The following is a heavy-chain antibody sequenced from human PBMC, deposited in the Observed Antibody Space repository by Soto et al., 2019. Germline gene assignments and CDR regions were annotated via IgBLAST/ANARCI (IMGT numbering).Heavy chain of an antibody. CDR2: TYYSGTT. CDR3: ARRYGDQFDY. Sequence: QVQLQESGPGLVKPSETLSLTCTVSGGSISSYYWSWIRQPPGKGLEWIGYTYYSGTTNYNPSLKSRVTISVDTSKNQFALKLSSVTAADTAVYYCARRYGDQFDYWGQGTLVTVSS. CDR1: GGSISSYY. D-gene: IGHD4-17*01. V-gene: IGHV4-59*01. J-gene: IGHJ4*02.